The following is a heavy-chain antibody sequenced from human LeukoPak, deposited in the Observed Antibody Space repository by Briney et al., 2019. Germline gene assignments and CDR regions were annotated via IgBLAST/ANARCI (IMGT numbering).Heavy chain of an antibody. D-gene: IGHD2-2*01. CDR3: ANPHCSSTSCSFDY. Sequence: PGGSLRLSCAASGFTFSSYAMSWVRQAPGKGLEWVSAISGSGGSTYYADSVKGRFTISRDNSKNTLYLQMNSLRAEDTAVYYCANPHCSSTSCSFDYWGQGTLVTVSS. J-gene: IGHJ4*02. CDR2: ISGSGGST. V-gene: IGHV3-23*01. CDR1: GFTFSSYA.